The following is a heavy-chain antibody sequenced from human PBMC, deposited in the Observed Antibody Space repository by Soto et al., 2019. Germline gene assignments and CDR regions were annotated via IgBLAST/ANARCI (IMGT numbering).Heavy chain of an antibody. V-gene: IGHV3-7*01. CDR1: GFTFSSYW. CDR3: ARNFDHAVDY. D-gene: IGHD3-9*01. J-gene: IGHJ4*02. Sequence: PGGSLRLSCAASGFTFSSYWMSWVRQPPGKGLEWVANIKQDGSEKYYVDSVKGRFTTSRDNAKNSLYLQMNSLRAEDSAVYFCARNFDHAVDYWGQGIPVTVPS. CDR2: IKQDGSEK.